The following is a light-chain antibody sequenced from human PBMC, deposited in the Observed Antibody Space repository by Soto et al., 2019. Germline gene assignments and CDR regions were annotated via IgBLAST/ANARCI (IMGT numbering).Light chain of an antibody. CDR3: QQSYSTLT. Sequence: DIQMTQSPSSLSASVGDRVTITCRASQSIRTYLHWYQQKPGKAPKLLIYAASSLQGGVPSRFSGSGSGTDFTLTINSLQPEDFAAYYCQQSYSTLTFGGGTKVEIK. V-gene: IGKV1-39*01. CDR1: QSIRTY. J-gene: IGKJ4*01. CDR2: AAS.